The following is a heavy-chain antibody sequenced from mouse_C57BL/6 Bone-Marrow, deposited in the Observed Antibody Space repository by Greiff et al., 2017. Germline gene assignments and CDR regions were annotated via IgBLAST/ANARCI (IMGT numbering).Heavy chain of an antibody. CDR3: ASCWDCYAMDY. V-gene: IGHV1-4*01. CDR1: GYTFTSYT. D-gene: IGHD4-1*01. J-gene: IGHJ4*01. Sequence: VQLQQSGAELARPGASVKMSCKASGYTFTSYTMHWVKQRPGQGLEWIGYINPSSGYTKYNQKFKDKATLTADKSSSTAYMQLSSLTSEDSAVYYCASCWDCYAMDYWGQGTTLTVSS. CDR2: INPSSGYT.